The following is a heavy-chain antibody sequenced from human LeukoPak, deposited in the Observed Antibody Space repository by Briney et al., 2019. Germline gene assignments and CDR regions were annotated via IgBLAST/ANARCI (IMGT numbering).Heavy chain of an antibody. CDR1: GYTLTELS. V-gene: IGHV1-24*01. J-gene: IGHJ4*02. CDR3: ARDRVRSGLTGYFDY. CDR2: FDPEDGET. Sequence: ASVKVSCKVSGYTLTELSMHWVRQAPGKGLEWMGGFDPEDGETIYAQKFQGIVTMTEDTSTDTAYMELSSLRSEDTAVYHCARDRVRSGLTGYFDYWGQGTLVTVSS. D-gene: IGHD2-15*01.